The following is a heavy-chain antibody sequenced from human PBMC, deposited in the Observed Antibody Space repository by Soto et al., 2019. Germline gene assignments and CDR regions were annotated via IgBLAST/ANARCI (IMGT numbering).Heavy chain of an antibody. V-gene: IGHV2-5*02. J-gene: IGHJ6*02. D-gene: IGHD3-22*01. CDR3: AHRITMNGMAV. Sequence: QITLKESGPTLVKPTQTLTLTCTFSGFSLSTSGVSVGWIRQPPGKALEWLALIYWDDDKRYSPSLKSRLTXTXATSKNPVVLTMPNMNPVDTATYDWAHRITMNGMAVWGLGTTVTVSS. CDR2: IYWDDDK. CDR1: GFSLSTSGVS.